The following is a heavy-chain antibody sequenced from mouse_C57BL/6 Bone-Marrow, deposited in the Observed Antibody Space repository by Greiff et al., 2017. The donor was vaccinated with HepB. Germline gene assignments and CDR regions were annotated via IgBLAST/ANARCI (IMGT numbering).Heavy chain of an antibody. CDR3: ATHYYGSSYWFAY. Sequence: QVQLKQSGAELVKPGASMKVSCKASGYTFTSYWMHWVKQRPGQGLEWIGRIHPSDSDTNYNQKFKGKATLTVDKSSSTAYMQLSSLTSEDSAVYYCATHYYGSSYWFAYWGQGTLVTVSA. CDR2: IHPSDSDT. CDR1: GYTFTSYW. J-gene: IGHJ3*01. D-gene: IGHD1-1*01. V-gene: IGHV1-74*01.